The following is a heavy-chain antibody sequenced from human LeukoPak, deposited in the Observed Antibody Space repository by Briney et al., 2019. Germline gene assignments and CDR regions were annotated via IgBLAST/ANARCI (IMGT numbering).Heavy chain of an antibody. D-gene: IGHD2-2*01. V-gene: IGHV4-59*01. CDR1: GGSISSYY. CDR2: IYYSGST. CDR3: ARDTGYEGYFAY. J-gene: IGHJ4*02. Sequence: SETLALTCTGSGGSISSYYWSWIRQPPGKGLEWIGYIYYSGSTNYNPSLKSRVTISVDTSKNQFSLKLSSVTAADTAVYYCARDTGYEGYFAYWGQGTLVTVSS.